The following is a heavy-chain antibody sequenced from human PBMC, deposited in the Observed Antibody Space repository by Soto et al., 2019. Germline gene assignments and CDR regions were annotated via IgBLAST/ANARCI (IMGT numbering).Heavy chain of an antibody. Sequence: GASVKVSCKASGYTFTSCDINWVRQATGQGLEWMGWMNPNSGNTGYAQKFQGRVTMTRNTSISTAYMELSSLRSEDTAVYYCARAFTVTTGGAIYYYYMDVWGKGTTVTVSS. D-gene: IGHD4-17*01. CDR2: MNPNSGNT. V-gene: IGHV1-8*01. CDR1: GYTFTSCD. J-gene: IGHJ6*03. CDR3: ARAFTVTTGGAIYYYYMDV.